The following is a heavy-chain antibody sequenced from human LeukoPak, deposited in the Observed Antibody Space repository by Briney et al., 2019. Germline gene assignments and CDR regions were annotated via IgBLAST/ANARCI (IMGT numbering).Heavy chain of an antibody. CDR1: GFTLSGYS. CDR2: ISIGGTI. J-gene: IGHJ4*02. CDR3: AKWGGVYYFDY. D-gene: IGHD3-16*01. V-gene: IGHV3-48*01. Sequence: GGSLRLSCAASGFTLSGYSMNWVRQAPGKGLEWVSHISIGGTIYYADSVKGRFTISRDNAKNSVYLQMNNLRVEDTAVYYCAKWGGVYYFDYWGQGTLVTVSS.